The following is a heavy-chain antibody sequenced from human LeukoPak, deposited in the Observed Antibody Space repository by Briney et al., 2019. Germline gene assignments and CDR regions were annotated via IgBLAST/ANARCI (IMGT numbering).Heavy chain of an antibody. Sequence: PSQTLSLTCTVSGGSISSGSYYWSWIRQPAGKGLEWIGRIYTSGSTNYNPSLKSRVTISVDTSKNQFSLRLTSVTAADTAVYYCARGSSSWLDYYIDVWAKGTTVTVSS. CDR3: ARGSSSWLDYYIDV. D-gene: IGHD6-13*01. V-gene: IGHV4-61*02. J-gene: IGHJ6*03. CDR1: GGSISSGSYY. CDR2: IYTSGST.